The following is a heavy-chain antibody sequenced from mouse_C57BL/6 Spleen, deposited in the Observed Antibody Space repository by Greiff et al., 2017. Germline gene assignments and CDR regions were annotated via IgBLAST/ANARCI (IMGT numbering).Heavy chain of an antibody. Sequence: QVQLQQPGAELVMPGASVKLSCKASGYTFTSYWMHWVKQRPGRGLEWIGEIDPSDSYTNYNQKFKGKSTLTVDKSSSTAYMQLSSLTSEDSAVYYCARGGFPFAYWGQGTLVTVSA. J-gene: IGHJ3*01. CDR1: GYTFTSYW. CDR3: ARGGFPFAY. V-gene: IGHV1-69*01. CDR2: IDPSDSYT.